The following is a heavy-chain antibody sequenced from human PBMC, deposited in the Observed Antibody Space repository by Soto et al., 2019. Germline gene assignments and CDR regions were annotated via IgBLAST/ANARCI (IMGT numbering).Heavy chain of an antibody. D-gene: IGHD6-19*01. J-gene: IGHJ4*02. CDR1: GYTFVNHG. V-gene: IGHV1-18*01. CDR3: ARHYSSDWHFVFDS. CDR2: IKVSTGIT. Sequence: QVQLMQSGAEVKEPGASVKVSCKASGYTFVNHGVSWVRQAPGQGLEWMGWIKVSTGITNYAGNFQDRVTMTTDTSTSTVYMELRSLRSADTAVYFCARHYSSDWHFVFDSWGQGTRVTVSS.